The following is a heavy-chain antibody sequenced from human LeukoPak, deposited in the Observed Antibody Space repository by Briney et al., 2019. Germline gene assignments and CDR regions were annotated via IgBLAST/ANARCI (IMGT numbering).Heavy chain of an antibody. CDR1: GYTFTTYG. CDR3: ARDVLLVVGYSSGWYFDY. V-gene: IGHV1-18*01. Sequence: ASVTVSCKASGYTFTTYGISWVRQAPGQGLEWMGWISAYNGNTNYAQKFQGRVTMTTDTSTSTAYMELRSLRSDDTAVYYCARDVLLVVGYSSGWYFDYWGQGTVVIVSS. D-gene: IGHD6-19*01. J-gene: IGHJ4*02. CDR2: ISAYNGNT.